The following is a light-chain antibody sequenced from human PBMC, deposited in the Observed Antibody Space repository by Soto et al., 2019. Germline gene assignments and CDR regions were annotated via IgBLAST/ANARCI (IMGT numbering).Light chain of an antibody. V-gene: IGKV3-20*01. J-gene: IGKJ1*01. CDR3: QQYGNSPRT. CDR2: GAS. Sequence: EIVLTQSPGTLSLSPGERATLSCRASQSVSNSYLAWYQQKSGQAPRLLIYGASSRATGIPDRFSGGGSGTDFTLTISRLEPDDFAVYYCQQYGNSPRTFGQGTKVEIK. CDR1: QSVSNSY.